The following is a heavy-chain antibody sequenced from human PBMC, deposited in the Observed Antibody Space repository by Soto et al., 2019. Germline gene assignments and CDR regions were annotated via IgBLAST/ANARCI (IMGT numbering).Heavy chain of an antibody. D-gene: IGHD3-10*01. CDR2: INYSGSN. J-gene: IGHJ3*02. V-gene: IGHV4-31*03. CDR3: ARDILLWFGELPPRAHDAFDI. Sequence: QVKLQESGPGLVKPSQTLSLTCTVSGGSISSGGYFWSWIRQHPGKGLEWIGDINYSGSNYSNPSLKSRVTISVDTSKNQFSLKLSSVTAADTAVYYCARDILLWFGELPPRAHDAFDIWGQGTMVTVSS. CDR1: GGSISSGGYF.